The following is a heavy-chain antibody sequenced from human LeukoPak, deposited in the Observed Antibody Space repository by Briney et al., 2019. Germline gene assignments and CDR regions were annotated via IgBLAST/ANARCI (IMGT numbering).Heavy chain of an antibody. V-gene: IGHV3-15*05. CDR2: IKSKTDGGTI. Sequence: GGSLRLSCAASGFSFTNAWMSWVRHAPGKGLEWVGRIKSKTDGGTIDYAAPVKGRFTISRDDSKNTLFLQMNSLKIEDTAVYYCTTVTLRPVGLWGQGTLVTVSS. CDR3: TTVTLRPVGL. J-gene: IGHJ4*02. CDR1: GFSFTNAW. D-gene: IGHD3-10*01.